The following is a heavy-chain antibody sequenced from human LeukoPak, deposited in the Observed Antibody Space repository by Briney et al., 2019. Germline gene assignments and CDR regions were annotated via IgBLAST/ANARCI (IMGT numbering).Heavy chain of an antibody. CDR3: ARDAISPRLWFDP. Sequence: PSETLSLTCTVSGDSISSGDYFWTWLRQPPGKGREWIVYFYYSGTSYDNPSFKSQLNISVDTSKNQSSLKLCPLTAADTAVYYCARDAISPRLWFDPWGEGPPVSVFS. V-gene: IGHV4-30-4*01. J-gene: IGHJ5*02. CDR1: GDSISSGDYF. CDR2: FYYSGTS.